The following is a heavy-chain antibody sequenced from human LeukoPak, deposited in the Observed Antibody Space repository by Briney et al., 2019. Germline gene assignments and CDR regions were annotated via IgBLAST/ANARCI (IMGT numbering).Heavy chain of an antibody. CDR3: ARPGRGGIYFFDF. CDR1: GYTFTSYD. V-gene: IGHV1-8*01. D-gene: IGHD2-21*01. Sequence: ASVKVSWKASGYTFTSYDFNWGRQATGQGPEWVGWMNPNSGNTGYAQKFQGRVTMTRNTSISTAYMELSSLRSEDTAVYYCARPGRGGIYFFDFWGQGTLVTVSS. J-gene: IGHJ4*02. CDR2: MNPNSGNT.